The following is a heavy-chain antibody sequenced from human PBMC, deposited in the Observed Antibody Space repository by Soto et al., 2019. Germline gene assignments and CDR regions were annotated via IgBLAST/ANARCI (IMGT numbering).Heavy chain of an antibody. CDR1: GFTFSSYA. Sequence: EVQLLESGGGLVQPGGSLRLSCAASGFTFSSYAMSWVRQAPGKGLEWVSAISGSGGSTYYADSVKGRFTISRDNSKNTLYLQMNSPRAEDTAVYYCAKELTTVTTFVPGAFDIWGQGTMVTVSS. CDR2: ISGSGGST. CDR3: AKELTTVTTFVPGAFDI. J-gene: IGHJ3*02. D-gene: IGHD4-17*01. V-gene: IGHV3-23*01.